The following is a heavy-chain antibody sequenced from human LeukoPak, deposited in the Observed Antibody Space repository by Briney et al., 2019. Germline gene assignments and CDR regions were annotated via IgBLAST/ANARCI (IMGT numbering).Heavy chain of an antibody. CDR1: GYTFTGYY. CDR2: INPNSGGT. V-gene: IGHV1-2*02. CDR3: ARDLDFWSGYPTNWFDP. D-gene: IGHD3-3*01. J-gene: IGHJ5*02. Sequence: ASVKVSCKASGYTFTGYYMHWVRQAPGQGLEWMGWINPNSGGTNYAQKFQGRVTMTRDTSISTAYMELSRLRSDDTAVYYCARDLDFWSGYPTNWFDPWGQGTLVTVSS.